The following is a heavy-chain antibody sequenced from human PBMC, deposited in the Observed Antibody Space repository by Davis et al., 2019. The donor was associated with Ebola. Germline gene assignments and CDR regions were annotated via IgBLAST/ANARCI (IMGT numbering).Heavy chain of an antibody. CDR3: ARGGGDY. CDR2: IIPILGIA. J-gene: IGHJ4*02. V-gene: IGHV1-69*04. D-gene: IGHD3-16*01. CDR1: GGTFSSYA. Sequence: SVKVSCKASGGTFSSYAISWVRQAPGQGLEWMGRIIPILGIANYAQKLQGRVTMTTDTSTSTAYMELRSLRSDDTAVYYCARGGGDYWSQGTLVTVSS.